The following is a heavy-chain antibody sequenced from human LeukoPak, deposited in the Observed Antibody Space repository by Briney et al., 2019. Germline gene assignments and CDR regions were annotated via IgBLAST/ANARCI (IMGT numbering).Heavy chain of an antibody. CDR1: GVSFSSYY. CDR2: IYSSGNT. V-gene: IGHV4-4*07. Sequence: SETLSLTCTVSGVSFSSYYWTWIRQPAGKGLERIGRIYSSGNTNYNPSLESRVTMSIDTSKKQISLKLTSVTAADTAVYYCARERGNLRGDAFDIWGQGTMVTVSS. J-gene: IGHJ3*02. D-gene: IGHD1-26*01. CDR3: ARERGNLRGDAFDI.